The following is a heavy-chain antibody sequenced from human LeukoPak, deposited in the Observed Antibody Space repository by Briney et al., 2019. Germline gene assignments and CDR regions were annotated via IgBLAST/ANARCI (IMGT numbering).Heavy chain of an antibody. CDR1: GFTFSSYG. CDR2: ISYDGSNK. CDR3: ARECSGYDSVSFDY. J-gene: IGHJ4*02. Sequence: GGSLRLSCAASGFTFSSYGMHWVRQAPGKGLERVAVISYDGSNKYYADSVKGRFTISRDNSKNTLYLQMNSLRAEDTAVYYCARECSGYDSVSFDYWGQGTVVTVSS. V-gene: IGHV3-30*03. D-gene: IGHD5-12*01.